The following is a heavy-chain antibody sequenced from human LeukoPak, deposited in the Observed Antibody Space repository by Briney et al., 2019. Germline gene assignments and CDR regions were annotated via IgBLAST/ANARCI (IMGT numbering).Heavy chain of an antibody. CDR1: GFTFDDYA. J-gene: IGHJ3*02. D-gene: IGHD3-22*01. V-gene: IGHV3-9*01. Sequence: PGRSLRLSCAASGFTFDDYAMHWVRQAPGKGLEWVSGISWNSGSIGYADSVKGRFTISRDNAKNSLYLQMNSLRAEDTALYYCAKAFTYYYDSSGYYSDAFDIWGQGTMVTVSS. CDR3: AKAFTYYYDSSGYYSDAFDI. CDR2: ISWNSGSI.